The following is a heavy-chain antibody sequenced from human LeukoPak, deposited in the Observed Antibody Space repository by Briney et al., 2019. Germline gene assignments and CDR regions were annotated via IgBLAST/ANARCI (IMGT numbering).Heavy chain of an antibody. CDR3: AKDQMSYPHPPGRRSDGTFDY. V-gene: IGHV3-30*18. J-gene: IGHJ4*02. CDR2: ISYDGSNK. CDR1: GFTFSSYG. D-gene: IGHD2-15*01. Sequence: GGSLRLSCAASGFTFSSYGMHWVRQAPGKGLEWVAVISYDGSNKYYADSVKGRFTISRDNSKNTLYLQMNSLRAEDTAVYYCAKDQMSYPHPPGRRSDGTFDYWGQGTLVTVSS.